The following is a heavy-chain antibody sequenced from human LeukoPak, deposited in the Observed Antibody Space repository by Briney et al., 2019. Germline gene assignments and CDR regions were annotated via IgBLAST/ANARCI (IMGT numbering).Heavy chain of an antibody. V-gene: IGHV4-34*01. D-gene: IGHD3-3*01. CDR3: ARVLTIFGVVPV. J-gene: IGHJ4*02. CDR2: INHSGST. Sequence: SETLSLTCAVYGGSFSGYYWSWIRQPPGKGLEWIGEINHSGSTNYNPSLKSRVTISVDTSKNQFSLKLSSVTAADTAVYYCARVLTIFGVVPVWGQGTLVTVSS. CDR1: GGSFSGYY.